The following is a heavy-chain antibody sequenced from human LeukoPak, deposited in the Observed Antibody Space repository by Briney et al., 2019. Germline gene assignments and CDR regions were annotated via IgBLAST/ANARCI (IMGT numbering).Heavy chain of an antibody. CDR2: IYYRGST. CDR3: ARGGDYGDLRYFDY. V-gene: IGHV4-59*01. D-gene: IGHD4-17*01. CDR1: GGSINSYY. Sequence: PSETLSLTCTVSGGSINSYYWSWIRQPPGKGLEWIVYIYYRGSTNYNPSLKSRVTFSVDTSKNQFSLKLNSVTAADTAVYYCARGGDYGDLRYFDYWGQGTLVTVSS. J-gene: IGHJ4*02.